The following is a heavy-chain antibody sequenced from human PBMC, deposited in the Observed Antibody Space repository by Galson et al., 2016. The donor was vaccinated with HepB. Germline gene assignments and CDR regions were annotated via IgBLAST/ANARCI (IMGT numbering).Heavy chain of an antibody. J-gene: IGHJ6*01. D-gene: IGHD4-11*01. V-gene: IGHV1-18*01. CDR3: ARESVDYPDGMDV. CDR2: INTYNGNT. CDR1: NYLFSTYG. Sequence: SVKVSCKAMNYLFSTYGISWVRQAPGQGLEWMGWINTYNGNTNYVQKFQGRVTMTADTSTTTAYMELRNLRSDGTAVYYCARESVDYPDGMDVWGQGTTVIVSS.